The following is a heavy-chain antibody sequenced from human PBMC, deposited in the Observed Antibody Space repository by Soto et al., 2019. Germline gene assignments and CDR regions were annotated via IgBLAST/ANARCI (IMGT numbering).Heavy chain of an antibody. CDR1: GYPFTSYG. V-gene: IGHV1-18*01. J-gene: IGHJ4*02. Sequence: ASVTVSCKASGYPFTSYGISWVRQAPGQGLEWMGWISAYNGNTNYAQKLQGRVTMTTDTSTSTAYMELRSLRSDDTAVYYCASGITGTTFDYWGQGTLATFSS. CDR2: ISAYNGNT. CDR3: ASGITGTTFDY. D-gene: IGHD1-7*01.